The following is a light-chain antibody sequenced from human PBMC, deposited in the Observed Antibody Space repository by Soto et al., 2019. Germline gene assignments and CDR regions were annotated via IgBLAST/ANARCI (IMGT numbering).Light chain of an antibody. CDR1: TGAVTSGYN. V-gene: IGLV7-43*01. J-gene: IGLJ2*01. CDR2: STN. Sequence: QAVVTQEPSLTVSPGGTVTLTWATSTGAVTSGYNPNWFQQKPGQAPRALIYSTNNKYSWTPARFSGSLLGGKAALTLSGVQSEDEADYYCLLYYGAQLGVFGGGTKLTVL. CDR3: LLYYGAQLGV.